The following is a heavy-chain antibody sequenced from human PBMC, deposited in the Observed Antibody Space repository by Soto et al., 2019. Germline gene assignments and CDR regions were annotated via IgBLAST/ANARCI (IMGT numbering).Heavy chain of an antibody. CDR2: ISWNSGTI. CDR3: AKSTGGTANGMGV. Sequence: GGSLRLSCAASGFSFDDYAMHWVLQAPGKGLEWVSGISWNSGTIGYADSVKGRFTISRDNAKNSLYLQMNSLRAEDTALYYCAKSTGGTANGMGVWGQGTTVTVSS. CDR1: GFSFDDYA. D-gene: IGHD2-8*02. J-gene: IGHJ6*02. V-gene: IGHV3-9*01.